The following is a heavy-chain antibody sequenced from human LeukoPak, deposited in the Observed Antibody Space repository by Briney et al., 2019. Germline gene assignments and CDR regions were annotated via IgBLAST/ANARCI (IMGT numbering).Heavy chain of an antibody. CDR3: ARDGYYYDSSGYYYSGWFDP. CDR1: GGSISSYY. CDR2: IYTSGST. Sequence: SETLSLTCNVSGGSISSYYWSWIRQPAGQGLEWIGRIYTSGSTNYNPSLKSRVTMSVATSKNQFSLMLSSVTAVDTAVYYCARDGYYYDSSGYYYSGWFDPWGQGTLVTVSS. D-gene: IGHD3-22*01. V-gene: IGHV4-4*07. J-gene: IGHJ5*02.